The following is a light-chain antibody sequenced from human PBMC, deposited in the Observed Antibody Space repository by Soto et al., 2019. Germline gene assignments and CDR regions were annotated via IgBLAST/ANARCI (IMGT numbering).Light chain of an antibody. CDR1: SSDVAVYNY. V-gene: IGLV2-14*01. CDR2: GVN. Sequence: SALTQPASVSGSPGQSITISCTGTSSDVAVYNYVSWFQQHPGKAPKLIIFGVNNRPSGVSDRFSGSKSGNTASLTISGLQPEDEADYYCTSFTTTNTGVFGGGTQLTVL. J-gene: IGLJ3*02. CDR3: TSFTTTNTGV.